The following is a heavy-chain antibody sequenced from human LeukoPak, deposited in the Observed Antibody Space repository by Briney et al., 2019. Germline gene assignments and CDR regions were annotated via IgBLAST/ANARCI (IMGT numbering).Heavy chain of an antibody. V-gene: IGHV3-9*01. CDR2: ISWNSGSI. Sequence: GRSLRLSCAASGFTFDDYAMHWVRQAPGKGVEWVSGISWNSGSIGYADSVKGRFTISRDNAKNSLYLQMNSLRAEDTALYYCAKAMGVIDAFDIWGQGTMVTVSS. CDR1: GFTFDDYA. CDR3: AKAMGVIDAFDI. J-gene: IGHJ3*02. D-gene: IGHD3-16*01.